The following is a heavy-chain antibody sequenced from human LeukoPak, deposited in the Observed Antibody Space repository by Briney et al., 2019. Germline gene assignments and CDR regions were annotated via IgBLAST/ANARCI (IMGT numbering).Heavy chain of an antibody. Sequence: GSLRLSCAASGFTFSSYSMNWVRQAPGKGLEWVSYISSSSSTIYYADSVKGRFTISRDNAKNSLYLQMNSLRAEDTAVYYCARDRGSITIFGVVNNWFDPWGQGTLVTVSS. CDR2: ISSSSSTI. V-gene: IGHV3-48*01. D-gene: IGHD3-3*01. J-gene: IGHJ5*02. CDR1: GFTFSSYS. CDR3: ARDRGSITIFGVVNNWFDP.